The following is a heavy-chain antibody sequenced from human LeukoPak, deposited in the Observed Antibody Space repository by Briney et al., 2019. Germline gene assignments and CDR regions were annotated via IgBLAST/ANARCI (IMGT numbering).Heavy chain of an antibody. Sequence: SETLSLTCAVYGGSLSGYYWSWIRQPPGKGLEWIGEINHSGSTNYNPSLKSRVTISVDTSKNQFSLKLSSVTAADTAVYYCARASQPRGYSGYDYGWFDPWGQGTLVTVSS. CDR1: GGSLSGYY. CDR3: ARASQPRGYSGYDYGWFDP. J-gene: IGHJ5*02. CDR2: INHSGST. V-gene: IGHV4-34*01. D-gene: IGHD5-12*01.